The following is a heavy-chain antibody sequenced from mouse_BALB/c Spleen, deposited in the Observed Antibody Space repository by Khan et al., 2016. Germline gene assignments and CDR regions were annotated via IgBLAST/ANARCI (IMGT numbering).Heavy chain of an antibody. D-gene: IGHD1-1*01. Sequence: EVQLQESGPGLVKPSQSLSLTCTVTGYSITSDYAWNWIRQFPGNKLEWMGYISYSGSTSYNPSLKSRISITRDTSKNQFFLQLNSVTTEDTATXYCARRITTVVFDYWGQGTTLTVSS. V-gene: IGHV3-2*02. CDR1: GYSITSDYA. CDR2: ISYSGST. CDR3: ARRITTVVFDY. J-gene: IGHJ2*01.